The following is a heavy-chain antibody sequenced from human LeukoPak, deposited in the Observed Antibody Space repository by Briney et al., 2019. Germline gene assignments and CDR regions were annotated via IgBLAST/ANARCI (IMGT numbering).Heavy chain of an antibody. CDR1: GFTFSNAW. Sequence: GSLRLSGAASGFTFSNAWMSWVRQAPGKGLEWVGQIKSKTDGGTTDSAAPVKGRFTISRDDSKNTLYLQMNSLKTEDTAVYYCTTLYGSGSYYWGHGNLVTVSS. J-gene: IGHJ4*01. CDR3: TTLYGSGSYY. CDR2: IKSKTDGGTT. D-gene: IGHD3-10*01. V-gene: IGHV3-15*01.